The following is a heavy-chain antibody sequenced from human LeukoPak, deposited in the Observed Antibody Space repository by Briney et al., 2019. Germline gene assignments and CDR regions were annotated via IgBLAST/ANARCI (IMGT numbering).Heavy chain of an antibody. CDR3: AREGDPITMVRGVIDY. V-gene: IGHV4-38-2*02. D-gene: IGHD3-10*01. CDR2: IYHSGST. J-gene: IGHJ4*02. CDR1: GYSISSGYY. Sequence: SETLSLTCTVSGYSISSGYYWGWIRQPPGKGLEWIGSIYHSGSTYYNPSLKSRVTISVDTSKNQFSLKLSSVTAADTAVYYCAREGDPITMVRGVIDYWGQGTLVTVSS.